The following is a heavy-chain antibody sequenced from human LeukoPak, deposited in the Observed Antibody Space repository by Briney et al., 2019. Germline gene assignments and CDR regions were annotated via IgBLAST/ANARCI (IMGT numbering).Heavy chain of an antibody. CDR2: INPNSGGT. Sequence: ASVKVSCKASGYTFTGYYMHWVRQAPGQGLEWMGWINPNSGGTNYAQKLQGRVTMTRDTSISTAYMELSRLRSDDTAVYYCARVMVTRGYSYGYGYWGQGTLVTVSS. V-gene: IGHV1-2*02. J-gene: IGHJ4*02. CDR1: GYTFTGYY. CDR3: ARVMVTRGYSYGYGY. D-gene: IGHD5-18*01.